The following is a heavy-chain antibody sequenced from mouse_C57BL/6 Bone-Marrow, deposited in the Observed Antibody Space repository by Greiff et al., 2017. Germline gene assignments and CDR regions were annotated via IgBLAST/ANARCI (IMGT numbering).Heavy chain of an antibody. J-gene: IGHJ3*01. CDR1: GYTFTSYW. Sequence: QVQLQHPGAELVMPGASVKLSCKASGYTFTSYWMHWVKQRPGQGLEWIGEIDPSDSYTNYNQKFKGKSTLTVDKSSSTAYMQLSSLTSEDSAVYYCANLLAYWGQGTLVTVSA. CDR3: ANLLAY. V-gene: IGHV1-69*01. CDR2: IDPSDSYT.